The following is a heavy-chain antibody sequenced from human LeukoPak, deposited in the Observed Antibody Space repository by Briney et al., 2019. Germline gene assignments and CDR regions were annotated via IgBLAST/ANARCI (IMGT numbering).Heavy chain of an antibody. CDR3: ARVNSGLLSYYYYMDV. D-gene: IGHD5-12*01. V-gene: IGHV3-30*04. CDR1: GFTFSSYA. Sequence: GRSLRLSCAASGFTFSSYAMHWVRQAPGKGLEWVAVISYDGSNKYYADSVKGRFTISRDNSKNTLYLQMNSLRSDDTAVYYCARVNSGLLSYYYYMDVWGKGTTVTVSS. J-gene: IGHJ6*03. CDR2: ISYDGSNK.